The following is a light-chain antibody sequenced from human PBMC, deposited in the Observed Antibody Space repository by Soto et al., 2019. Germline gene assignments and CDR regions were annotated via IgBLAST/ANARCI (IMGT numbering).Light chain of an antibody. Sequence: DIQMTQSPSTLSASVGDRVTITCRASQSISSWLAWYQQKPGKAPKLLIYDASSLESGVPSRFSGSGSGTEFTLTVSSLQPDDFATYYCQQYNSSSPVTFGGGTKVEIK. CDR2: DAS. CDR3: QQYNSSSPVT. CDR1: QSISSW. V-gene: IGKV1-5*01. J-gene: IGKJ4*01.